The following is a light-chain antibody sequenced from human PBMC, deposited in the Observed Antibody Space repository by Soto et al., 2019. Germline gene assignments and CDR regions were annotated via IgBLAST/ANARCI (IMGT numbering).Light chain of an antibody. J-gene: IGKJ1*01. CDR3: QQYNNWPRT. Sequence: IRMSKSAATLSVSTGESAPLSCRASQSVSILLAWYQQKPGQAPRLLIHGATTRATGIPARFSGSGSGTEFTLTISSLQSEDFAVYYCQQYNNWPRTFGQGTKVDIK. CDR1: QSVSIL. V-gene: IGKV3-15*01. CDR2: GAT.